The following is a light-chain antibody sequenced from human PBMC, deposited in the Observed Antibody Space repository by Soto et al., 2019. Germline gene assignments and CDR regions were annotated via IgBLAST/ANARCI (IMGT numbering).Light chain of an antibody. J-gene: IGKJ1*01. V-gene: IGKV3-20*01. CDR2: GAS. CDR3: QQYGSSLWT. Sequence: EIVLTQSPGTLSLSPGERATLSCRASQSVSSIYLAWYQQKPGQAPRLLIYGASSRATGIPDRFSGSWSGTDFTLTISILEPEEFAVYYCQQYGSSLWTFGQGTKVEI. CDR1: QSVSSIY.